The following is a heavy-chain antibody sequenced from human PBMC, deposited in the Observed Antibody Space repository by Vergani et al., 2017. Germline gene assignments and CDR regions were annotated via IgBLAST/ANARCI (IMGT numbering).Heavy chain of an antibody. CDR1: GFRFREHG. CDR3: ARAGQYGSGTYRSSGVGV. CDR2: IAPSGDGR. D-gene: IGHD3-10*01. J-gene: IGHJ6*02. Sequence: EVQLLESGGGSVQPGESLRLSCVASGFRFREHGMNWVRQPPGRGLEWVAYIAPSGDGRSYRDSVKIRFTISRDNARKRLFLDMDDLRAEDTAVYFCARAGQYGSGTYRSSGVGVWGQGTSVTVSS. V-gene: IGHV3-48*04.